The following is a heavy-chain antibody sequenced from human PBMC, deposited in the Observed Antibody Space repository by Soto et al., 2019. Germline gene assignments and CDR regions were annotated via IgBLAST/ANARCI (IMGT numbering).Heavy chain of an antibody. CDR1: GGSISSGGYY. Sequence: PSETLSLTCTFSGGSISSGGYYLSWIRQHPGKGLEWIGYIYYSGSTYYNPSLKSRVTISVDTSKNQFSLKLSSVTAADTAVYYCARVGGINWFDPWGQGTLVTAPQ. CDR2: IYYSGST. D-gene: IGHD3-16*01. CDR3: ARVGGINWFDP. V-gene: IGHV4-31*03. J-gene: IGHJ5*02.